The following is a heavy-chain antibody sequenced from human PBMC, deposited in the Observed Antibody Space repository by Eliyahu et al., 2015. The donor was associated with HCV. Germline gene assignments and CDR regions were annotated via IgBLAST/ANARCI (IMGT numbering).Heavy chain of an antibody. CDR2: IYPGDSDT. Sequence: EVQLVQSGAEVKKPGESLKISCXGXGYSFTSXWXXWVRQMPGKGLEWXGIIYPGDSDTRYSPSFQGQVTISADKSISTAYLQWSSLKASDTAMYYCARHSTAAGTSWGYYYGMDVWGQGTTVTVSS. J-gene: IGHJ6*02. V-gene: IGHV5-51*01. D-gene: IGHD6-13*01. CDR1: GYSFTSXW. CDR3: ARHSTAAGTSWGYYYGMDV.